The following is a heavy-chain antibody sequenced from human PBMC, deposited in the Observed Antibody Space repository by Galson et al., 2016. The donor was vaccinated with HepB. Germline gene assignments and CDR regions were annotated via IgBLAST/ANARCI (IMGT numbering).Heavy chain of an antibody. CDR1: GGSISSAGYY. Sequence: SETLSLTCTVSGGSISSAGYYWGWIRQPPGKGLEWIGNTFYSGRTYYNPSLKSRLTISVDPSKNQFSLRLRSVTAADTAVYYCARQRRFGTWDEIDYWGQGTLVTVSS. V-gene: IGHV4-39*01. D-gene: IGHD3-10*01. CDR2: TFYSGRT. J-gene: IGHJ4*02. CDR3: ARQRRFGTWDEIDY.